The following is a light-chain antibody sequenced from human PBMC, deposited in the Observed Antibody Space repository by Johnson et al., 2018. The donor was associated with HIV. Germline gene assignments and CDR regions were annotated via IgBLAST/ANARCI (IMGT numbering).Light chain of an antibody. CDR3: GTWDSSLTVYV. CDR2: DNN. CDR1: SSNVGNNY. Sequence: QSVLTQPPSVSAAPGQKVTISCSGSSSNVGNNYVSWFQQLPGTAPKLLIYDNNERPSGIPDRFSGSKSGTSATLGITGLQNGDEADYYCGTWDSSLTVYVFGTGTKVTVL. J-gene: IGLJ1*01. V-gene: IGLV1-51*01.